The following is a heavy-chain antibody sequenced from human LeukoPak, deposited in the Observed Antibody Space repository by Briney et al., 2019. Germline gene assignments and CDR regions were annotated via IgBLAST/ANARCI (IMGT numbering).Heavy chain of an antibody. J-gene: IGHJ4*02. Sequence: AGGSLRLSCAASVFTFSSYAMIWVRQAPGKGLECVSAISGSGGSTYYADAVKGRFNISRDKSNKPLYLQMDSMTAEDTAVYYCAKGVGTKLRYYFDSWGQGILVTVSS. V-gene: IGHV3-23*01. D-gene: IGHD1-26*01. CDR1: VFTFSSYA. CDR3: AKGVGTKLRYYFDS. CDR2: ISGSGGST.